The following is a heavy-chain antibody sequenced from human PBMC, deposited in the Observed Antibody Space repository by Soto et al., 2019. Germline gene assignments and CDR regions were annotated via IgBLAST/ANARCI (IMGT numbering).Heavy chain of an antibody. Sequence: EVQLVESGGGLVQPGGSLRLSCAASGFTFSSYSMNWVRQAPGKGLEGVSYISSSSSTIYYADSVKGRFTISRDNAKNSLYLQMNSLRAEDTAVYYCATEGAYSGYESWFDPWGQGTLVTVSS. J-gene: IGHJ5*02. CDR3: ATEGAYSGYESWFDP. V-gene: IGHV3-48*01. CDR1: GFTFSSYS. CDR2: ISSSSSTI. D-gene: IGHD5-12*01.